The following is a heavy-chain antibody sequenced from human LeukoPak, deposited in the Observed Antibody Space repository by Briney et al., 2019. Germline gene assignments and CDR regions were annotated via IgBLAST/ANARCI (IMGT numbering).Heavy chain of an antibody. Sequence: PGRSLRLSCAASGFTFSSCAMHWVRQAPGKGLEWVAVISYDGSNKYYADSVKGRFTISRDNSKNTLYLQMNSLRAEDTAVYYCARSSGGGSYFDYWGQGTLVTVSS. J-gene: IGHJ4*02. CDR3: ARSSGGGSYFDY. V-gene: IGHV3-30-3*01. D-gene: IGHD3-10*01. CDR1: GFTFSSCA. CDR2: ISYDGSNK.